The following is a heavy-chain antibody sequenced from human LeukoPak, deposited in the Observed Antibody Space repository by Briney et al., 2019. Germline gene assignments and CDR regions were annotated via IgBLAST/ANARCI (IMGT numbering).Heavy chain of an antibody. CDR1: GFTFSSYE. CDR3: AKDLSVGETAFDY. Sequence: QPGGSLRLSCAASGFTFSSYEMNWVRQAPGKGLEWVSAISGSGGSTYYADSVKGRFTISRDNSKNTLYLQMNSLRAEDTAVYYCAKDLSVGETAFDYWGQGTLVTVSS. J-gene: IGHJ4*02. D-gene: IGHD5-24*01. CDR2: ISGSGGST. V-gene: IGHV3-23*01.